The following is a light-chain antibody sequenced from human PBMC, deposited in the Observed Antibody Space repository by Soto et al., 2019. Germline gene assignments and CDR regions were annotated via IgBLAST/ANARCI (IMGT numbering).Light chain of an antibody. CDR3: QSYDSSLSGSDV. Sequence: QSVLTQPPSVSAAPGQKVTISCSGSSSNIGNNYVSWYQQLPGTAPKLLIYDNSKRPSGVPDRFSGSKSGTSASLAITGLQAEDEADYYCQSYDSSLSGSDVFGTGTKVTVL. V-gene: IGLV1-40*01. CDR1: SSNIGNNY. J-gene: IGLJ1*01. CDR2: DNS.